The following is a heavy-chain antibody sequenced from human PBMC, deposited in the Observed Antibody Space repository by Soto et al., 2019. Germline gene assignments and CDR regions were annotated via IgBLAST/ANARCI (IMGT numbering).Heavy chain of an antibody. Sequence: SETLSLTCIVSGDSISSGDYYWSWIRQPPGKGLEWIGYIYYSSTTYYNPSLKSRVTISVDKSKNHFSLELTSVTAADTAVYYCFRGPCGGDCYPLESWGQGTPVSVS. CDR3: FRGPCGGDCYPLES. V-gene: IGHV4-30-4*01. D-gene: IGHD2-21*02. J-gene: IGHJ4*02. CDR1: GDSISSGDYY. CDR2: IYYSSTT.